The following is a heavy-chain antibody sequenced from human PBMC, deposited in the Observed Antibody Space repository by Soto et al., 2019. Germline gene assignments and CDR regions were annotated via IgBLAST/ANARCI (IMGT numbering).Heavy chain of an antibody. D-gene: IGHD6-19*01. V-gene: IGHV4-59*08. CDR1: GGSISNYY. CDR3: ARQGLQWLPEGRDYFDY. J-gene: IGHJ4*01. CDR2: IFYRGST. Sequence: PSETLSLTCTVSGGSISNYYWSWIRQPPGKGLEWIGYIFYRGSTNYNPSLKSRVTISVDTSKNQFSLKLSSVTAADTAVYYCARQGLQWLPEGRDYFDYWGQGTLVTVSS.